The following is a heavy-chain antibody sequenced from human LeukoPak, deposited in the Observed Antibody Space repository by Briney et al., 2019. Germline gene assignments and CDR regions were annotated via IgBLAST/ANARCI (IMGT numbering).Heavy chain of an antibody. CDR2: IASDGNDQ. CDR3: ARDFDQGGADYYFAY. J-gene: IGHJ4*02. V-gene: IGHV3-30-3*01. Sequence: GGSLRLSCAASGFTFNRYAIHWVRQAPGKGLEWVTVIASDGNDQHYADSVKGRFTISRDNSKNTVFLQMNSLRIEDTAVYYCARDFDQGGADYYFAYWGQGTLVTVSS. D-gene: IGHD3-9*01. CDR1: GFTFNRYA.